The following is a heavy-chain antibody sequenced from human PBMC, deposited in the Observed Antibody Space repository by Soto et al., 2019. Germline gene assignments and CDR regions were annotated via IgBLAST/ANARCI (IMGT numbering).Heavy chain of an antibody. CDR1: GYSFTSYW. J-gene: IGHJ4*02. D-gene: IGHD1-26*01. CDR2: IDPSDSYT. V-gene: IGHV5-10-1*01. CDR3: ARRSGSYNGLLEGDY. Sequence: GESLKISCKGSGYSFTSYWISWVRQMPGKGLEWMGRIDPSDSYTSYSPSFQGHVTISADKSISTAYLQWSSLKASDTAMYYCARRSGSYNGLLEGDYWGQGTLVTVSS.